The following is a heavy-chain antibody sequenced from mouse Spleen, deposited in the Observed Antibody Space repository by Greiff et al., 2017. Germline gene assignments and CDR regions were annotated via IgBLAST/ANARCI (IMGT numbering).Heavy chain of an antibody. CDR3: ARENYGNPFAY. Sequence: EVKLVESEGGLVQPGSSMKLSCTASGFTFSDYYMAWVRQVPEKGLEWVANINYDGSSTYYLDSLKSRFIISRDNAKNILYLQMSSLKSEDTATYYCARENYGNPFAYWGQGTLVTVSA. CDR2: INYDGSST. V-gene: IGHV5-16*01. D-gene: IGHD2-1*01. J-gene: IGHJ3*01. CDR1: GFTFSDYY.